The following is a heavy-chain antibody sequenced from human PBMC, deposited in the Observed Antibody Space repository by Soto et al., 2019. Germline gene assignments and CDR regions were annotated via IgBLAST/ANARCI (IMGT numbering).Heavy chain of an antibody. Sequence: GAALDISNKAAEHIFTTYIICWVRPPPGKGLEWMGSIAHSDSYTNYSQSFHGHITISVDNTTTTAYLEWRSLKASTTATYYWSGMDSSHWYGGDQYYSLDVWGQGTTVTVSS. J-gene: IGHJ6*02. V-gene: IGHV5-10-1*01. D-gene: IGHD3-22*01. CDR1: EHIFTTYI. CDR2: IAHSDSYT. CDR3: SGMDSSHWYGGDQYYSLDV.